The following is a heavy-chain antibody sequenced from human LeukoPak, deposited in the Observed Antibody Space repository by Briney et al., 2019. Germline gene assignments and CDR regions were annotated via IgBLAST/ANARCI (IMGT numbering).Heavy chain of an antibody. CDR1: GGSISSGGYY. CDR2: IYYSGST. CDR3: ARGRQVSGSPIFDY. J-gene: IGHJ4*02. Sequence: SQTLSLTCTVSGGSISSGGYYWSWIRQHSGKGLEWIGYIYYSGSTYYNPSLKSRVTISVDTSKNQLSLKLSSVTAADTAVYYCARGRQVSGSPIFDYWGQGTLVTVSS. V-gene: IGHV4-31*03. D-gene: IGHD3-10*01.